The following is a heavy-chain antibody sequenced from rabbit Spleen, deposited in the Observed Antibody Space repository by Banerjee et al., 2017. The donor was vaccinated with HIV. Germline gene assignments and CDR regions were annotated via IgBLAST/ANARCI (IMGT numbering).Heavy chain of an antibody. CDR3: ARLGGLSGDGYVGDGFDL. J-gene: IGHJ6*01. V-gene: IGHV1S47*01. Sequence: QEQLVESGGGLVQPGGSLTLTCKVSGFDFSFKGMCWVRQAPGKGLEWIGCIYTSSGSTWYASWVNGRFTISRSTSLTTVGLTVTSLTAADTGTYFCARLGGLSGDGYVGDGFDLWGQGTLVTVS. D-gene: IGHD6-1*01. CDR1: GFDFSFKG. CDR2: IYTSSGST.